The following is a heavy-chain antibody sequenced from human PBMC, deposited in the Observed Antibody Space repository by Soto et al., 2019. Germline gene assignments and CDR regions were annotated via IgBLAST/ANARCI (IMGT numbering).Heavy chain of an antibody. D-gene: IGHD3-22*01. CDR1: GFTFSDYY. CDR3: ALQYYYDSSGYYYESRFYD. V-gene: IGHV3-11*01. Sequence: QVQLVESGGGLVKPGGSLRLSCAASGFTFSDYYMSWIRQAPGKGLEWVSYISSSGSTIYYADSVKGRFTISRDNAKNSLYLQINSLRAEDTAVYYCALQYYYDSSGYYYESRFYDWGQGTLVTVSS. CDR2: ISSSGSTI. J-gene: IGHJ4*02.